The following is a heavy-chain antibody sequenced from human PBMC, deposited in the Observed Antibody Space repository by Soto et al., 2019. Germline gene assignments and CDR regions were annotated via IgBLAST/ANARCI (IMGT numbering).Heavy chain of an antibody. CDR1: GFTFSLYG. J-gene: IGHJ4*02. Sequence: PGGSLRLSCAASGFTFSLYGMHWVRQAPGKGLEWVAAIWDDGRRKDYADSVKDRLFISRDNSKNTLYLQLDSLRPEDTAVYYCATRQGSLHFHYWGQGNLVTVSS. V-gene: IGHV3-33*01. CDR2: IWDDGRRK. CDR3: ATRQGSLHFHY.